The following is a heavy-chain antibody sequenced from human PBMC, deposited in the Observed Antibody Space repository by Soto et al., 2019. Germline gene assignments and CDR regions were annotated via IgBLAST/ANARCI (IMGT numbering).Heavy chain of an antibody. CDR2: INHSGST. Sequence: QVQLQQWGAGLLKPSETLSLTCAVYGGSFSGYYWSWIRQPPGKGLEWIREINHSGSTNYNPSLKSRVTISVDTSKNQFSLKLSSVTAADTAVYYCARGKQLVRGNYFDYWGQGTLVTVSS. V-gene: IGHV4-34*01. CDR3: ARGKQLVRGNYFDY. J-gene: IGHJ4*02. CDR1: GGSFSGYY. D-gene: IGHD6-6*01.